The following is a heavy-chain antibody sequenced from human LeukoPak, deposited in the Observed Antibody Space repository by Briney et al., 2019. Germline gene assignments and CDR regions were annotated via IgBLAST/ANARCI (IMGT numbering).Heavy chain of an antibody. D-gene: IGHD3-16*01. V-gene: IGHV3-23*01. CDR3: AKDAPGESRDFDY. Sequence: PGGSVRLSCAASGFTFSSYAISWVRQAPGKGLEWVSAISCSGGSTYYADSVKGRFTISRDNSKNTIYLQMNGLRAEDTAVYYCAKDAPGESRDFDYWGQGTLVIVSS. J-gene: IGHJ4*02. CDR2: ISCSGGST. CDR1: GFTFSSYA.